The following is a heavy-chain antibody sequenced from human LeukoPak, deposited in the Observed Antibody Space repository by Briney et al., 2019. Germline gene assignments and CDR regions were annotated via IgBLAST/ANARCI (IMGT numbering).Heavy chain of an antibody. Sequence: GGSLRLSCAASGFTFISYAMSWVRQAPGKGREWVSAISGSGGSTYYADSVKGRFTISRDNSKNTLYLQMNSLRAEDTAVYYCAKSGSLVFQHWGQGTLVTVSS. CDR1: GFTFISYA. V-gene: IGHV3-23*01. CDR3: AKSGSLVFQH. J-gene: IGHJ1*01. D-gene: IGHD1-26*01. CDR2: ISGSGGST.